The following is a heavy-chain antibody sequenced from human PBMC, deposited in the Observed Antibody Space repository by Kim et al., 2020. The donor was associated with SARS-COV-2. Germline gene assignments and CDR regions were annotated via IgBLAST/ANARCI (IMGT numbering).Heavy chain of an antibody. J-gene: IGHJ5*02. Sequence: SRTRRVTISADTSKNPFSLKLRSVTAADTAVYYCARHSRIAAAGYNWFDPWGQGTLVTVSS. CDR3: ARHSRIAAAGYNWFDP. D-gene: IGHD6-13*01. V-gene: IGHV4-39*01.